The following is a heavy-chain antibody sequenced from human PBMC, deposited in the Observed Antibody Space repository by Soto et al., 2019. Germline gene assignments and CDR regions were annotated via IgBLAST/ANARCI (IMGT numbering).Heavy chain of an antibody. CDR3: ARDGGGYDRSGYYSGYFLH. V-gene: IGHV4-61*01. Sequence: QVQLQESGPGLVKPSETLSLTCTVSGGSVSSGSYYWSWIRQPPGKGLEWIGYIYYRGSTNYNPSLTSRFTLSVDRSRNQFSLQLSSVTAADTAVYCCARDGGGYDRSGYYSGYFLHWGQGTLVTVSS. J-gene: IGHJ1*01. CDR1: GGSVSSGSYY. CDR2: IYYRGST. D-gene: IGHD3-22*01.